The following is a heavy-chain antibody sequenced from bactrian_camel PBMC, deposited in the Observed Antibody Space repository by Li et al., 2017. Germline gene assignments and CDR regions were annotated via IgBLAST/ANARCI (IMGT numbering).Heavy chain of an antibody. Sequence: VQLVESGGGLVQPGGSLTLSCIASGFPFSNRDMSWVRQAPGKGLEWVSFINGAGARTYYADSVKGRFTSSRDNAKNTLYLQMNSLKAEDTAVYYCATWAVYRAIAYPSRAFADWGQGTQVTVS. CDR3: ATWAVYRAIAYPSRAFAD. CDR1: GFPFSNRD. CDR2: INGAGART. D-gene: IGHD3*01. J-gene: IGHJ4*01. V-gene: IGHV3S40*01.